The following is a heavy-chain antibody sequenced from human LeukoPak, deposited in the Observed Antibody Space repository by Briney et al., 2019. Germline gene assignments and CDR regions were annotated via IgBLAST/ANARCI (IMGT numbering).Heavy chain of an antibody. D-gene: IGHD3-10*01. CDR3: ARLIITMVRGVIPSYGMDV. CDR1: GFTFSDYY. V-gene: IGHV3-11*01. CDR2: ISSSGSTI. Sequence: PGGSLRLSCAASGFTFSDYYMSWIRQAPGKGLEWVSYISSSGSTIYYADSVKGRFTISRDNAKNSLYLQMNSLRAEDTAVYYCARLIITMVRGVIPSYGMDVWGQGTTVTVSS. J-gene: IGHJ6*02.